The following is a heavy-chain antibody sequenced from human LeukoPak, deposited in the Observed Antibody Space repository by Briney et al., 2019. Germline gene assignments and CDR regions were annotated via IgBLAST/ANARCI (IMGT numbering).Heavy chain of an antibody. Sequence: PGWSLRLSCPASGFTFSSYAMRWVRPAAGKGREWVSAIIGSGGSTYYADSVKGPFTTCTDHCKNPPYLQANSLRAEDTAIFYCAKAKSGSCYAACDYWGQGTLVTVSS. CDR3: AKAKSGSCYAACDY. D-gene: IGHD2-15*01. J-gene: IGHJ4*02. V-gene: IGHV3-23*01. CDR2: IIGSGGST. CDR1: GFTFSSYA.